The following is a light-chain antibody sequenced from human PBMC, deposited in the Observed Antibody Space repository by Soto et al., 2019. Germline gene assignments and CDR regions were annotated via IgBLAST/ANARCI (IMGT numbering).Light chain of an antibody. CDR1: SGHSSYA. V-gene: IGLV4-69*01. J-gene: IGLJ2*01. CDR3: QTWGTGILV. CDR2: VNSDGSH. Sequence: QSVLTQSPSASASLGASVKLTCTLSSGHSSYAIAWHQQQPEKGPRYLMKVNSDGSHNKGAGIPDRLSGSSSGAERYLTISSLQSEDEADYYCQTWGTGILVFGGGTKVTVL.